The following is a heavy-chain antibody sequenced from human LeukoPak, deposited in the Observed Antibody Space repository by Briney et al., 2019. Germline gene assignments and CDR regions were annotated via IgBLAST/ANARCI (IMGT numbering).Heavy chain of an antibody. D-gene: IGHD3-22*01. J-gene: IGHJ5*02. CDR1: GASIRTFTYY. CDR2: VYSSGSP. Sequence: SETLSLTCTVSGASIRTFTYYWGWLRQPPGKGLEWIGSVYSSGSPYYNPSFKSRLTISVDASKNQISLRLRSVTASDTAVYYCETNKTMMTAAGMFDPWGPGTLVTVSS. CDR3: ETNKTMMTAAGMFDP. V-gene: IGHV4-39*01.